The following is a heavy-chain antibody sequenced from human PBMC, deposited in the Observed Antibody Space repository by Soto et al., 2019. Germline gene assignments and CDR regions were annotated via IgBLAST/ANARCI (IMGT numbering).Heavy chain of an antibody. CDR2: IYYSGST. CDR1: GGSISSGDYY. J-gene: IGHJ6*02. CDR3: ARALEYYGMDV. Sequence: SETLSLTCTVSGGSISSGDYYWSWIRQPPGKGLEWIGYIYYSGSTYYNPSLKSRVTISVDTSKNQFSPKLSSVTAADTAVYYCARALEYYGMDVWGQGTTVTVSS. D-gene: IGHD1-1*01. V-gene: IGHV4-30-4*01.